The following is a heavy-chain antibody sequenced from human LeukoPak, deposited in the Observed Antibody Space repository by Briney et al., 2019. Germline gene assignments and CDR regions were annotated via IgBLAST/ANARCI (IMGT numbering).Heavy chain of an antibody. Sequence: ASVKVSCKASGGTFSSYAISWVRQAPGQGLEWMGGIIPIFGTANYAQKLQGRVTMTTDTSTSTAYMELRSLRSDDTAVYYCARDSLWFGELHHDYWGQGTLVTVSS. D-gene: IGHD3-10*01. CDR2: IIPIFGTA. CDR1: GGTFSSYA. J-gene: IGHJ4*02. CDR3: ARDSLWFGELHHDY. V-gene: IGHV1-69*05.